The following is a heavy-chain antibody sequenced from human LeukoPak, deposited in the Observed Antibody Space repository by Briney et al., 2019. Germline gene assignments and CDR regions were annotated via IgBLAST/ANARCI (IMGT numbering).Heavy chain of an antibody. CDR1: GYTFTSYA. Sequence: GASVKVSCKASGYTFTSYAMNWVRQAPGQGLEWMGWINTNTGNPTYAQGFTGRFVFSLDTSVSTAYLQISSLKAEDTAVYYCAREGYSSSSGLFFYYYYYMDVWGKGTTVTVSS. V-gene: IGHV7-4-1*02. CDR3: AREGYSSSSGLFFYYYYYMDV. J-gene: IGHJ6*03. D-gene: IGHD6-6*01. CDR2: INTNTGNP.